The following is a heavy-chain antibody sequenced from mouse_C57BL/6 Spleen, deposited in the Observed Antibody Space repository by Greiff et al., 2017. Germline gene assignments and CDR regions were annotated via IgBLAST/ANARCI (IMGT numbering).Heavy chain of an antibody. V-gene: IGHV1-74*01. CDR3: AINNDYDVGFAY. Sequence: QVQLKQPGAELVKPGASVKVSCKASGYTFTSYWMHWVKQRPGQGLEWIGRIHPSDSDTNYNQKFKGKATLTVDKSSSTAYMQLSSLTSEDSAVYYCAINNDYDVGFAYWGQGTLVTVSA. D-gene: IGHD2-4*01. J-gene: IGHJ3*01. CDR1: GYTFTSYW. CDR2: IHPSDSDT.